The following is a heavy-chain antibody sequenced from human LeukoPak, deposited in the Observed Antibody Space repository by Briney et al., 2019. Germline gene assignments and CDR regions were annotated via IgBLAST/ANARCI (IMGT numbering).Heavy chain of an antibody. V-gene: IGHV4-38-2*02. D-gene: IGHD4-17*01. J-gene: IGHJ4*02. Sequence: SETLSLTCTVSGYSISSGYYWGWIRQPPGKGLEWIGSIYHSGSTYYNPSLKSRVTISVDTSKNQFSLKLSSVTAADTAVYYCARDRGMTTVTKFDYWGQGTLVTVSS. CDR2: IYHSGST. CDR3: ARDRGMTTVTKFDY. CDR1: GYSISSGYY.